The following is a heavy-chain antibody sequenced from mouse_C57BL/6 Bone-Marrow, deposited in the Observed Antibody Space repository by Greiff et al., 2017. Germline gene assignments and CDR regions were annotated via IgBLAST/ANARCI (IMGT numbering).Heavy chain of an antibody. CDR1: GYSITSGYD. CDR3: ARGPPYYGSSYFYAMDY. Sequence: EVQLQESGPGMVKPSQSLSLTCTVTGYSITSGYDWHWIRHFPGNKLEWMGYISYSGSTNYNPSLKSRISITHDTSKNHFFLKLNSVTTEDTATYYCARGPPYYGSSYFYAMDYWGQGTSVTVSS. J-gene: IGHJ4*01. V-gene: IGHV3-1*01. CDR2: ISYSGST. D-gene: IGHD1-1*01.